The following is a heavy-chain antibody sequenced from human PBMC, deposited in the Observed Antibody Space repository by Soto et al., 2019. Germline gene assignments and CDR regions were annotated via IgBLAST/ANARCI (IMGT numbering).Heavy chain of an antibody. J-gene: IGHJ3*02. D-gene: IGHD2-2*01. CDR3: AREIRVPAAFDAFDI. CDR1: GFTFRNYW. CDR2: IKPDGSAK. V-gene: IGHV3-7*01. Sequence: GRSPRLSCAASGFTFRNYWMSWVRQAPGKRLEWVANIKPDGSAKYYVDSVKGRFTLSRGSAKNTLYLQMNSLRVEDTAVYYCAREIRVPAAFDAFDIWGQGTMVTVSS.